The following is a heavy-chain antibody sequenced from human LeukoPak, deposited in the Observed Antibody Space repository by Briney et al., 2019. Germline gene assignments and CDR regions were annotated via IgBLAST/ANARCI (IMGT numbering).Heavy chain of an antibody. CDR2: IIPILGIA. V-gene: IGHV1-69*02. CDR3: TYYYDSSGYYGGFDP. Sequence: XXXIIPILGIANYAQKFQGRVTITADKSTSTAYMELSSLRSEDTAVYYCTYYYDSSGYYGGFDPWGQGTLVTVSS. D-gene: IGHD3-22*01. J-gene: IGHJ5*02.